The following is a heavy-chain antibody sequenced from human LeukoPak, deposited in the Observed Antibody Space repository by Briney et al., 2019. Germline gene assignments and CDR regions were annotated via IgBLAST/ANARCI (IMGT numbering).Heavy chain of an antibody. J-gene: IGHJ4*02. V-gene: IGHV4-34*01. Sequence: SETLSLTCAVYGGSFSGYYWSWIRQPPGKGLEWIGEINHSGSTNYNPSLKSRVTISVDTSKNQFSLKLSSVTAADTAVYYCASPVYGSGDFDLDYWGQGTLVTVSS. CDR3: ASPVYGSGDFDLDY. D-gene: IGHD3-10*01. CDR1: GGSFSGYY. CDR2: INHSGST.